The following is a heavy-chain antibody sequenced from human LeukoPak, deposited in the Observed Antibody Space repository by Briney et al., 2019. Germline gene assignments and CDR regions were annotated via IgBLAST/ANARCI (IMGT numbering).Heavy chain of an antibody. CDR1: GYTFTDYY. V-gene: IGHV1-2*02. CDR3: ARDARVITMVRGVSNWFDP. D-gene: IGHD3-10*01. J-gene: IGHJ5*02. Sequence: ASVKVSCKASGYTFTDYYMHWVRQAPGQGLEWMGWINPNSGGTNYAQKFQGRVTMTRETSISTAYMELSRLSSDDTAVYYCARDARVITMVRGVSNWFDPWGQGTLVTVSS. CDR2: INPNSGGT.